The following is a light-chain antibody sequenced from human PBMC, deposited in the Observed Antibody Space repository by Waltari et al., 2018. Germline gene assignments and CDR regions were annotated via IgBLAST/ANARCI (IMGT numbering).Light chain of an antibody. V-gene: IGKV3-20*01. J-gene: IGKJ1*01. Sequence: VLTQSPATLSLSPGERATLSCRASQTVGSSLCWYQQKPGQAPRLLIYCASTRAAGVPDRFSGSGSGTDFSLTISRLEPEDFAVYYCQKYERLPGTFGQGTKVEIK. CDR3: QKYERLPGT. CDR1: QTVGSS. CDR2: CAS.